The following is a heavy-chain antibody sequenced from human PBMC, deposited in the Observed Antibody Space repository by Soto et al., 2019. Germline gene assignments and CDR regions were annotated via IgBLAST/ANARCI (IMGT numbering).Heavy chain of an antibody. D-gene: IGHD3-3*01. CDR1: GFTFSNCW. Sequence: GGSLRLSCAASGFTFSNCWMHWVRQAPGKGLVWVSRINSDGSSTSYADSVKGRFTISRDNAKNTLYLQMNSLRAEDTAVYYCARDFWCDYDFWSGYSILYYYYYGMDVWGQGTTVTVSS. CDR3: ARDFWCDYDFWSGYSILYYYYYGMDV. CDR2: INSDGSST. J-gene: IGHJ6*02. V-gene: IGHV3-74*01.